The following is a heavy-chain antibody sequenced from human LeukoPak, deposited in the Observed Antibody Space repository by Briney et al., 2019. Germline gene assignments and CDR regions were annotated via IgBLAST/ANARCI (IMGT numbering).Heavy chain of an antibody. D-gene: IGHD5-12*01. Sequence: PGGSLRLSCAASGFTFSSYGMHWVRQAPGKGLEWVSYISSSGSTIYYADSVKGRFTISRDNAKNSLYLQMNSLRAEDTAVYYCARERNSGHAHWGQGTLVTVSS. CDR3: ARERNSGHAH. J-gene: IGHJ4*02. V-gene: IGHV3-48*04. CDR2: ISSSGSTI. CDR1: GFTFSSYG.